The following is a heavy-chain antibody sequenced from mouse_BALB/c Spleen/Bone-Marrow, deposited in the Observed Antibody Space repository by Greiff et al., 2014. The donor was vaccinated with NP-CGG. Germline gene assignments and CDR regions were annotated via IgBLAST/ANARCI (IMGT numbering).Heavy chain of an antibody. D-gene: IGHD2-4*01. Sequence: EVNLVESGGDLVKPGGSLKLSCAASGFTFSSYGMSWVRRTPDKRLEWVATISSGGSYTYYPDSVKGRFTISRDNAKNTLYLQMSSLKSEDTAMYYCARQTYYDYDGYFDYWGQGTTLTVSS. CDR1: GFTFSSYG. CDR2: ISSGGSYT. V-gene: IGHV5-6*01. CDR3: ARQTYYDYDGYFDY. J-gene: IGHJ2*01.